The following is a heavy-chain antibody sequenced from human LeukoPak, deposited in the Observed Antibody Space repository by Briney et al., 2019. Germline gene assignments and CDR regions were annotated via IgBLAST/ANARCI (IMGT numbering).Heavy chain of an antibody. Sequence: GGSLRLSCAASGFTVSSNYMSWVRQAPGKGLEWVSVIYSGGSTYYADSVKGRFTISRDNSKNTLYLQMNSLRAEDTAVYYCARDKIAAAGTGFDYWGQGTLVTVSS. CDR3: ARDKIAAAGTGFDY. V-gene: IGHV3-53*01. CDR2: IYSGGST. J-gene: IGHJ4*02. CDR1: GFTVSSNY. D-gene: IGHD6-13*01.